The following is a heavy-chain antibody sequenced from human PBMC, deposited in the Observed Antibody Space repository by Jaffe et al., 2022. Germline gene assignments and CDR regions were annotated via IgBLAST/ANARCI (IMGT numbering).Heavy chain of an antibody. CDR3: ARDGGYCSGGSCYYGLEYYYYYYMDV. D-gene: IGHD2-15*01. Sequence: QVQLVQSGAEVKKPGASVKVSCKASGYTFTSYGISWVRQAPGQGLEWMGWISAYNGNTNYAQKLQGRVTMTTDTSTSTAYMELRSLRSDDTAVYYCARDGGYCSGGSCYYGLEYYYYYYMDVWGKGTTVTVSS. CDR1: GYTFTSYG. J-gene: IGHJ6*03. CDR2: ISAYNGNT. V-gene: IGHV1-18*01.